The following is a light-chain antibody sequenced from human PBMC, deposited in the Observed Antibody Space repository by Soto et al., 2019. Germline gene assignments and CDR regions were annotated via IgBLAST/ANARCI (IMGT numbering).Light chain of an antibody. CDR1: QNINNY. CDR2: DAS. V-gene: IGKV1-12*01. Sequence: DIQMTQSPSSLSASVGDRVTITCQASQNINNYLNWYQQKPGEDPKLLIYDASSLQSGVPSRFSGSGSGTDFTLTISSLQPEDFATYYCQQANSFPFTFGPGTKVD. CDR3: QQANSFPFT. J-gene: IGKJ3*01.